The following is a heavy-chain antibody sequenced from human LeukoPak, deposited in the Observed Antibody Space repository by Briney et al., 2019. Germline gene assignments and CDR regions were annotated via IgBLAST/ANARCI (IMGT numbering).Heavy chain of an antibody. V-gene: IGHV1-2*02. J-gene: IGHJ4*02. CDR2: INPKSGGT. CDR1: GHSFTGYY. Sequence: ASVKVSCKASGHSFTGYYMQWVRQAPGQGLEWMGWINPKSGGTNYAPKFQGRVTLTRDTSISTAYMELSRLTSDDTAVYYCAPSGTYFDYWGQGTLVTVSS. D-gene: IGHD1-26*01. CDR3: APSGTYFDY.